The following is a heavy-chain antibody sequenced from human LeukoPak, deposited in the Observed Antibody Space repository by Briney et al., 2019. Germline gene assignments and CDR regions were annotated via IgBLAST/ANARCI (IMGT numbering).Heavy chain of an antibody. J-gene: IGHJ5*02. D-gene: IGHD3-3*01. Sequence: PGGSLRLSCAASGFTFSSYAMSWVRQAPGKGLEWVSAISGSGGSTYYADSVKGRFTISRDNSKNTLYLQMNSLRAEDTAVYYCAKVGLRYGFCSGYYDNWFDPWGQGTLVTVSS. CDR3: AKVGLRYGFCSGYYDNWFDP. CDR2: ISGSGGST. CDR1: GFTFSSYA. V-gene: IGHV3-23*01.